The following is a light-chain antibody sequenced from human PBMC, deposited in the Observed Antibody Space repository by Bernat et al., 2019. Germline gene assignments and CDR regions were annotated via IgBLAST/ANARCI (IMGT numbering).Light chain of an antibody. CDR2: LGS. J-gene: IGKJ4*01. CDR1: QSLLHSNGYNY. Sequence: DIVMTQSPLSLPVTPGEPASISCRSSQSLLHSNGYNYLDWYLQKPGQSPQLLIYLGSNRASGVPDRFSGSGSGTAFTLKISRVEAEDVGVYYCMRALQTLLTVGGGTKVEIK. V-gene: IGKV2-28*01. CDR3: MRALQTLLT.